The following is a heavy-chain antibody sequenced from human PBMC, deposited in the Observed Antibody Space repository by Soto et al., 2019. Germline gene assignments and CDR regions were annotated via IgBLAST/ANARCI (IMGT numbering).Heavy chain of an antibody. CDR3: ARTAAAGKYYYGMDV. V-gene: IGHV5-51*01. CDR2: IYPGDSAT. Sequence: VQLVQSGAEVKKPGESLKISCKGSGYSFTSYWIGWLRQMPGKGLECMGIIYPGDSATRYSPSFQGQVTISADKSISTAYLQWSSLKASDTAMYYCARTAAAGKYYYGMDVWGQGTTVTVSS. D-gene: IGHD6-13*01. CDR1: GYSFTSYW. J-gene: IGHJ6*02.